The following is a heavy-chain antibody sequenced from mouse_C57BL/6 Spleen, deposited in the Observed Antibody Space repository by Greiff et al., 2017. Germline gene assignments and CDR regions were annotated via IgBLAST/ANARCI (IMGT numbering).Heavy chain of an antibody. Sequence: EVKLMESEGGLVQPGSSMKLSCTASGFTFSDYYMAWVRQVPEKGLEWVANINYDGSSTYYLDSLKSRFIISRDNAKNILYLQMSSLKSEDTATYYCARGGLYYFDNWGHGTTLTVSS. CDR3: ARGGLYYFDN. J-gene: IGHJ2*01. CDR1: GFTFSDYY. CDR2: INYDGSST. V-gene: IGHV5-16*01.